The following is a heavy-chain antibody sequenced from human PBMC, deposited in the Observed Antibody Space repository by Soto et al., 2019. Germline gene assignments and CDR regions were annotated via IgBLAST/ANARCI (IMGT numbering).Heavy chain of an antibody. D-gene: IGHD1-1*01. CDR3: ARDISTTGTTRDAFDI. Sequence: ASATVSCWASCYTFTSYCISWGRHDPGQGLEWMVRINPNSGGTNYPQKFQGWVTMTRDTSISTAYMELSRLRSDDTAVYYCARDISTTGTTRDAFDIWGQGTMVTVSS. J-gene: IGHJ3*02. CDR2: INPNSGGT. V-gene: IGHV1-2*04. CDR1: CYTFTSYC.